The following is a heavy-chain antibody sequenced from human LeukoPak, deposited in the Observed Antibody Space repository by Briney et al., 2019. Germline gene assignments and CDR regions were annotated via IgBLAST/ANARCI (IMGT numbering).Heavy chain of an antibody. CDR2: ISGSSSYT. D-gene: IGHD3-9*01. Sequence: GGSLRLSCAASGFTFSDYYMSWIRQAPGKGLEWVTYISGSSSYTNYADSVKGRFTISRDNSKNTLYLQMNSLRTEDTAVYYCAKAEGYDILTGLDYWGQGTLVTVSS. V-gene: IGHV3-11*03. J-gene: IGHJ4*02. CDR1: GFTFSDYY. CDR3: AKAEGYDILTGLDY.